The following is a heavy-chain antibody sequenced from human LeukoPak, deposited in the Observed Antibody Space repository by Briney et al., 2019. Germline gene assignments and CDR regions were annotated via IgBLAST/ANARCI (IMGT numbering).Heavy chain of an antibody. V-gene: IGHV3-23*01. Sequence: GGSLRLSCAASGFTFSSFEMSWVRQAPGKGLEWVSAISGSGGSAYYADSVKGRFTISRDNSRNSLSLQMNSLRAEDTALYYCAKTGYSSGRYRIWDYWGQGTLVTVSS. CDR2: ISGSGGSA. J-gene: IGHJ4*02. CDR1: GFTFSSFE. D-gene: IGHD6-19*01. CDR3: AKTGYSSGRYRIWDY.